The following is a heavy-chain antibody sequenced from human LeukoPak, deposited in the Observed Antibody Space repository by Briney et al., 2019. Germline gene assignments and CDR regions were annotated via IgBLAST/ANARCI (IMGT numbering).Heavy chain of an antibody. CDR3: ARAGYCSGGSCYGGMNY. J-gene: IGHJ4*02. D-gene: IGHD2-15*01. Sequence: ASVKVSCKASGGTFISYAISWVRQAPGQGLEWMGWINPNSGGTNYAQKFQGRVTMTRDTSISTAYMELSRLRSDDTAVYYCARAGYCSGGSCYGGMNYWGQGTLVTVSS. CDR1: GGTFISYA. CDR2: INPNSGGT. V-gene: IGHV1-2*02.